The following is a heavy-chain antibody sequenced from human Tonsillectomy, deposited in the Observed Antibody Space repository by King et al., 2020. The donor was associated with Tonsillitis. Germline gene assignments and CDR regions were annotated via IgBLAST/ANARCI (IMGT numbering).Heavy chain of an antibody. V-gene: IGHV3-48*02. D-gene: IGHD3-9*01. CDR1: GFTLSRYS. Sequence: VQLVESGGGLVQPGGSLRLSCAASGFTLSRYSVNWVRQAPGKGLEWVSYIGSSSSTIYYADSVKGRFTISRDNAKSSLYLQMNSLREEDTAVYYCARAGGDYDILTGYYPNYYFDYWGQGTLVTVSS. CDR2: IGSSSSTI. CDR3: ARAGGDYDILTGYYPNYYFDY. J-gene: IGHJ4*02.